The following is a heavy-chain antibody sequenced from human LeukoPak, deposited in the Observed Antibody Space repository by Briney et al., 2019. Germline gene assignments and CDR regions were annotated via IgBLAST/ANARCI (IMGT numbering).Heavy chain of an antibody. CDR2: IKSKTDGGTT. D-gene: IGHD3-22*01. CDR1: GFTFSNAW. V-gene: IGHV3-15*01. CDR3: TAAPDSSGYYDEYFQH. J-gene: IGHJ1*01. Sequence: ETGGSLRLSCAASGFTFSNAWMSWVRQAPGKGLEWVGRIKSKTDGGTTDHAAPVKGRFTISRDDSKTTLYLQMNSLKTEDTAVYYCTAAPDSSGYYDEYFQHWGQGTLVTVSS.